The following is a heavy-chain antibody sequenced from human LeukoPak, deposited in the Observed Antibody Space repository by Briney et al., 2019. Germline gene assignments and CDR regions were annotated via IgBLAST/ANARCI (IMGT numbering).Heavy chain of an antibody. V-gene: IGHV1-2*02. CDR2: INPNSGGT. CDR3: ATWRGFVSSPFDY. D-gene: IGHD6-13*01. Sequence: GASVKVSCKASGYTFTGYYMHWVRQAPGQGLEWMGWINPNSGGTNYAQKFQGRVTMTRDTSISTAYMELSRLRSDDTAVYYCATWRGFVSSPFDYWGQGTLVTVSS. J-gene: IGHJ4*02. CDR1: GYTFTGYY.